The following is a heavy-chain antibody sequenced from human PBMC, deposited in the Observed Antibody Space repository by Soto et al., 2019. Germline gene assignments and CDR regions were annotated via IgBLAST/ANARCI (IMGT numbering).Heavy chain of an antibody. V-gene: IGHV3-21*01. J-gene: IGHJ6*02. Sequence: GGSLRLSCAASGFTFSSYSMNWVRQAPGKGLEWVSSISSSSSYIYYADSVKGRFTISRDNAKNSLYLQMNSLRAEDTAVYYCARDMEAVAGVSGMDVWGQGTTVTVSS. D-gene: IGHD6-19*01. CDR1: GFTFSSYS. CDR3: ARDMEAVAGVSGMDV. CDR2: ISSSSSYI.